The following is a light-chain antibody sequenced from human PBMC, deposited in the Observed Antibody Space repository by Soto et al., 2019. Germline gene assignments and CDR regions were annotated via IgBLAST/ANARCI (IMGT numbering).Light chain of an antibody. CDR2: EVS. Sequence: QSALTQPPSASGSPGQSVTISCTGTSSDVGGYNYVSWYQQHPGIAPKLMIYEVSKRPSGVPDRFSGSKSGNTASLTVSGLQAEDEADYYCSSYAGSAWVFGTGTKVTVL. J-gene: IGLJ1*01. CDR3: SSYAGSAWV. V-gene: IGLV2-8*01. CDR1: SSDVGGYNY.